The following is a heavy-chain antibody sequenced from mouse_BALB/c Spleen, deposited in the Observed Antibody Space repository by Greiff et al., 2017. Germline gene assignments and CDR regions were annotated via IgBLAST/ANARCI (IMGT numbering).Heavy chain of an antibody. J-gene: IGHJ4*01. CDR1: GFSLTSYG. D-gene: IGHD1-1*01. Sequence: QVQLKESGPGLVAPSQSLSITCTVSGFSLTSYGVHWVRQPPGKGLEWLGVIWAGGSTNYNSALMSRLSISKDNSKSQVFLKMNSLQTDDTAMYYCARGNYYGSRHYYAMDYWGQGTSVTVSS. CDR2: IWAGGST. V-gene: IGHV2-9*02. CDR3: ARGNYYGSRHYYAMDY.